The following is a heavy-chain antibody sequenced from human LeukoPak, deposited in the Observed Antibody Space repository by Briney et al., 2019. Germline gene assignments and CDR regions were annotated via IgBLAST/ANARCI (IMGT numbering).Heavy chain of an antibody. J-gene: IGHJ4*02. CDR2: INAGNGNT. Sequence: ASVKVSCKASGYTFTSYAMHWVRQAPGQRLEWMGWINAGNGNTKYSQKFQGRVTITRDTSASTAYMELSSLRSEDTAVYYCARDRLRYFDWHLFDYWGQGTLVTVSS. CDR1: GYTFTSYA. CDR3: ARDRLRYFDWHLFDY. V-gene: IGHV1-3*01. D-gene: IGHD3-9*01.